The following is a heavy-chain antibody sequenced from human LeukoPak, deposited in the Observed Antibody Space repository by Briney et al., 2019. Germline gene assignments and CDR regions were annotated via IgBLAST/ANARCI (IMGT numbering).Heavy chain of an antibody. CDR3: AKDIGLSSSWYSQYYFDY. D-gene: IGHD6-13*01. CDR1: GFTFSSYA. J-gene: IGHJ4*02. CDR2: VSGSGGSS. V-gene: IGHV3-23*01. Sequence: GGSLRLSCAASGFTFSSYAMNWVRQAPGKGLEWVSTVSGSGGSSYYADSVKGRFTISRDNSKNTLYLQMNSLRAEDTAVYYCAKDIGLSSSWYSQYYFDYWGQGTLVTVSS.